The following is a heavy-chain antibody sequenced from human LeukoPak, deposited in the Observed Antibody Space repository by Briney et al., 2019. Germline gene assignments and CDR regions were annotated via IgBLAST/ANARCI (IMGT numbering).Heavy chain of an antibody. J-gene: IGHJ4*02. D-gene: IGHD2-15*01. V-gene: IGHV4-34*01. CDR3: ARRRVVVAARIDY. CDR2: INHSGST. CDR1: GGSFSGYY. Sequence: PSETLSLTCAVYGGSFSGYYWSWIRQPPGKGLEWIGEINHSGSTNYNPSLKSRVTISVGTPKNQFSLKLSSVTAADTAVYYCARRRVVVAARIDYWGQGTLVTVSS.